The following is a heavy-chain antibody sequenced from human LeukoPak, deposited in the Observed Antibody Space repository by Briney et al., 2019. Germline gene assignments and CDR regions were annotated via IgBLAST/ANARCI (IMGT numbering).Heavy chain of an antibody. CDR3: ARGHDGAVGWFDP. CDR1: GGSTRSYY. J-gene: IGHJ5*02. CDR2: ISYSGST. Sequence: SETLSLTCAVSGGSTRSYYWIWIRQPPGKGLEWIGHISYSGSTNYNPSLKSRVTISVDTSKNQFSLKLSSVAAADTAVYYCARGHDGAVGWFDPWGQGTLVTVSS. D-gene: IGHD4-17*01. V-gene: IGHV4-59*01.